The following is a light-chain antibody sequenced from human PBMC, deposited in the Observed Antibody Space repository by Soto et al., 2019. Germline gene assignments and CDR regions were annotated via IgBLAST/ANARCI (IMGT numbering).Light chain of an antibody. J-gene: IGLJ1*01. CDR1: NSDIGNYNY. Sequence: QSALTQPRSVSGSPGQSVTISCTGTNSDIGNYNYVSWYQQHPGKAPKVMIYDVSKRPSGVPDRFSGSKSGNTASLTISGLQAEDEADYYCAAWDDSLNAYVFGPGTKLTVL. CDR2: DVS. V-gene: IGLV2-11*01. CDR3: AAWDDSLNAYV.